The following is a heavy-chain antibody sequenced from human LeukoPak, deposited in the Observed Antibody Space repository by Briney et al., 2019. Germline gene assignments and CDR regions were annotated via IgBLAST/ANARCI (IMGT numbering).Heavy chain of an antibody. D-gene: IGHD6-6*01. CDR2: IRSKANSYAT. CDR3: TRVAARPPG. Sequence: GGSLRLSCGASGFTFSGSAIHWVRQASRRGLEWVGRIRSKANSYATAYAASVKGRFTVSRDVSKNTAYLQMNSLKTEDTAVYYCTRVAARPPGWGQGTLVTVSS. J-gene: IGHJ4*02. CDR1: GFTFSGSA. V-gene: IGHV3-73*01.